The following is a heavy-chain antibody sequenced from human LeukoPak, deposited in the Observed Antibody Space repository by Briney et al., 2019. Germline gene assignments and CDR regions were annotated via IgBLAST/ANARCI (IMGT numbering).Heavy chain of an antibody. CDR3: ARSPEDTMVRGVVNYYYYGMDV. CDR2: IIPIFGTA. CDR1: GGTFSSYA. J-gene: IGHJ6*02. V-gene: IGHV1-69*13. Sequence: SVKVSCKASGGTFSSYAISWVRQAPGQGLEWMGGIIPIFGTANYAQKFQGRVTITADESTSTAYMELSSLRSEDTAVYYCARSPEDTMVRGVVNYYYYGMDVWGQGTTVTVSS. D-gene: IGHD3-10*01.